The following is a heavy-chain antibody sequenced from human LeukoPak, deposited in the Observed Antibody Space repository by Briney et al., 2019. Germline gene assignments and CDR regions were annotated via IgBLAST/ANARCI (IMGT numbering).Heavy chain of an antibody. J-gene: IGHJ4*02. CDR3: ARVLDVGPTYFDY. V-gene: IGHV6-1*01. CDR1: GVSVSSNTAA. D-gene: IGHD1-26*01. Sequence: SQTLSLTCAISGVSVSSNTAAWNWIRQSPSRGLEWLGRTYYRSKWHNDYAVSVKSRITINPDTSKNQFSLQLNSVTPEDTAVYYCARVLDVGPTYFDYWGQGTLVTVSS. CDR2: TYYRSKWHN.